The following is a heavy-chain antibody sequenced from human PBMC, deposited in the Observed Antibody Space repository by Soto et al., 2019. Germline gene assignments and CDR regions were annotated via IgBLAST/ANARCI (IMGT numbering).Heavy chain of an antibody. Sequence: SXKVSFKASGYTXTSYGIGLVRQAPGQGLEWMGWISAYNGNTNYAQKLQGRVTMTTDTSTSTAYMELRSMRSYDTAVYYCARDGRTGTPNWFDPWGQGTLGTVSS. CDR3: ARDGRTGTPNWFDP. CDR1: GYTXTSYG. CDR2: ISAYNGNT. V-gene: IGHV1-18*04. J-gene: IGHJ5*02. D-gene: IGHD1-1*01.